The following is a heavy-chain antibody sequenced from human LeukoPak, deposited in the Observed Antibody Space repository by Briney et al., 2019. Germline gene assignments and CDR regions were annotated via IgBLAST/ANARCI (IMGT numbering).Heavy chain of an antibody. CDR1: GYTFTAYY. D-gene: IGHD6-19*01. CDR2: INPSGGST. Sequence: ASVKVSCKASGYTFTAYYIHWVRQAPGQGREWMGIINPSGGSTTYAQNFQGRVTMTRDTSTSAVYMELSSLRSEDTDVYYCTRGGSLAVAPHLYYFDYWGQGTLVTVSS. V-gene: IGHV1-46*01. CDR3: TRGGSLAVAPHLYYFDY. J-gene: IGHJ4*02.